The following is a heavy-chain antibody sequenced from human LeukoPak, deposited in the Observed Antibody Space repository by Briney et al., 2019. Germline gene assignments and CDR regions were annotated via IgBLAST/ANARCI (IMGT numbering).Heavy chain of an antibody. CDR3: ARDAPKYSGSYLPVVYFQH. Sequence: GGSLRLSCAASGFTSSAYWMHWVRQVPGKGLVWVSRINSDVSTTNYADSVKGRFTISRDNAKNTIYLQMNSLRAEDTAVYYCARDAPKYSGSYLPVVYFQHWGQGALVTVSS. J-gene: IGHJ1*01. CDR2: INSDVSTT. D-gene: IGHD1-26*01. V-gene: IGHV3-74*01. CDR1: GFTSSAYW.